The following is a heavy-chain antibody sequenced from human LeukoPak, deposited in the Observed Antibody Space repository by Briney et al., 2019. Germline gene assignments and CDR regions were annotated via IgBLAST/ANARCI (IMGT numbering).Heavy chain of an antibody. D-gene: IGHD6-6*01. CDR1: GFTFSSYI. CDR3: AREYSSSSGRFYDY. J-gene: IGHJ4*02. V-gene: IGHV3-74*01. CDR2: INTDGSGT. Sequence: GGSLRLSCAASGFTFSSYIMNWVRQAPGKGLVWVSRINTDGSGTTYADSVKGRFTISRDNAKSTLYLQMNSLRAEDTAVYYCAREYSSSSGRFYDYWGQGTLVTVSS.